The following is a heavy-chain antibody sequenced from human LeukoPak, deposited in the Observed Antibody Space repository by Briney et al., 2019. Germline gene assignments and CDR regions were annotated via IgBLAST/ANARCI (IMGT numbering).Heavy chain of an antibody. CDR1: GFTFSSYC. CDR2: IRSSSAYI. Sequence: PGGSMRLSRAASGFTFSSYCMNWDSPAAGKGLEWVSSIRSSSAYIYYADFVKGRFTISRDNAKNSLYLQMNSLRAEDTAVYYCARDEVATISLDYWGQGTLVTVSS. CDR3: ARDEVATISLDY. D-gene: IGHD5-12*01. J-gene: IGHJ4*02. V-gene: IGHV3-21*01.